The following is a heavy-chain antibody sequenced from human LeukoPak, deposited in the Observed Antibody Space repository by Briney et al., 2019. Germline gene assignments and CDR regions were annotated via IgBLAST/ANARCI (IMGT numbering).Heavy chain of an antibody. Sequence: SETLSLTCTVSGGSISSYYWSWIRQPPGKGLEWIGYIYYSGSTNYNPSLKSRVTISVDTSKNQFSLKLSSVTAADTAVYYCARTRTTLYYYYYMDVWGKGTTVTVSS. CDR3: ARTRTTLYYYYYMDV. CDR2: IYYSGST. D-gene: IGHD4-11*01. CDR1: GGSISSYY. J-gene: IGHJ6*03. V-gene: IGHV4-59*01.